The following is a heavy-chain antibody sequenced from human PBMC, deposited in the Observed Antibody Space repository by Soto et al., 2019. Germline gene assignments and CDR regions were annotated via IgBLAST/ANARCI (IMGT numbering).Heavy chain of an antibody. D-gene: IGHD3-3*01. CDR1: GFTFSSYG. J-gene: IGHJ4*02. CDR3: ATGRSYYDFWSGYYY. Sequence: GGSLRLSCAASGFTFSSYGMHWVRQAPGKGLEWVAVIWYDGSNKYYADSVKGRFTISRDNSKNTLYLRMNSLRAEDTAVYYCATGRSYYDFWSGYYYWGQGTLVTVSS. CDR2: IWYDGSNK. V-gene: IGHV3-33*01.